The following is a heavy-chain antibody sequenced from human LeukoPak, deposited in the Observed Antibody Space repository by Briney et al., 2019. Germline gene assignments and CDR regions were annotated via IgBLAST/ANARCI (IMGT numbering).Heavy chain of an antibody. Sequence: ASVKVSCKASGYTFTSYGISWVRQAPGQGLEWMGWISAYNGNTNYAQKLQGRVTMTTDTSTSTAYMELSSLRSEDTAVYYCARDIVVVPAAIRGGGYYYYYGMDVWGQGTTVTVSS. CDR3: ARDIVVVPAAIRGGGYYYYYGMDV. V-gene: IGHV1-18*01. CDR2: ISAYNGNT. CDR1: GYTFTSYG. D-gene: IGHD2-2*01. J-gene: IGHJ6*02.